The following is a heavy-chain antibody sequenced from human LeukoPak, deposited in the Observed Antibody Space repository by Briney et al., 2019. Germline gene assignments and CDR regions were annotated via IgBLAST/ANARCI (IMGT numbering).Heavy chain of an antibody. V-gene: IGHV3-48*03. J-gene: IGHJ4*02. CDR1: GFTLSNFE. CDR3: AAVIDY. Sequence: GGSLRLSCAPSGFTLSNFEMNWIRPPPGKGLEWISYISNSGNTKYYADSVKCRFSISRDNANNSVYLQMNNLRAEDTAVYYCAAVIDYWGQGTLVTVSS. CDR2: ISNSGNTK.